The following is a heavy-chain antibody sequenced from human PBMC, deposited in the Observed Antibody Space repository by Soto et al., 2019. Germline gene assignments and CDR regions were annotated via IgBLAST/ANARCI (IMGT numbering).Heavy chain of an antibody. V-gene: IGHV3-11*03. D-gene: IGHD3-22*01. Sequence: PGGSLRLSCAASGFTFSDYYMTWIRQAPGKGLEWVSYISSSGSYTNCADSVKGRFTISRDNAKNSLYLQMNSLRAEDTAVYYCARSLHYYDSSGYSGYWGQGTLVTVSS. J-gene: IGHJ4*02. CDR2: ISSSGSYT. CDR3: ARSLHYYDSSGYSGY. CDR1: GFTFSDYY.